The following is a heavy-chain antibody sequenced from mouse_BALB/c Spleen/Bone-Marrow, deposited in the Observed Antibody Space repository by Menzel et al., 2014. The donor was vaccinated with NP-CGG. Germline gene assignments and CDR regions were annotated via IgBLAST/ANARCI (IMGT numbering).Heavy chain of an antibody. CDR3: ARSRDYGSSYYAMDY. J-gene: IGHJ4*01. CDR1: GFNFKEPY. D-gene: IGHD1-1*01. Sequence: QQPGAGLGKPGAQVRWSGKAFGFNFKEPYWHGGSQRPERGLEGIEGIDPPNGNTKYDPKFQGKATITADTSSNTAYLQLSSLTSEDTAVYYCARSRDYGSSYYAMDYWGQGTSVTVSS. V-gene: IGHV14-3*02. CDR2: IDPPNGNT.